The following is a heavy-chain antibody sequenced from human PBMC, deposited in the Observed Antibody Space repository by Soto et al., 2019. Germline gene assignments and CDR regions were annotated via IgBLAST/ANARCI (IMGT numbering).Heavy chain of an antibody. CDR3: ARTFWSRDP. D-gene: IGHD3-3*01. V-gene: IGHV3-74*01. CDR2: INSDGSST. J-gene: IGHJ5*02. CDR1: GFSCCRCW. Sequence: GGSRTLSCPAGGFSCCRCWMHWVRQAPGKGLVWVSRINSDGSSTSYADSVKGRFTISRDNAKNTLYLQMNSLRAEDTAVYYCARTFWSRDPWGQGTLVTVSS.